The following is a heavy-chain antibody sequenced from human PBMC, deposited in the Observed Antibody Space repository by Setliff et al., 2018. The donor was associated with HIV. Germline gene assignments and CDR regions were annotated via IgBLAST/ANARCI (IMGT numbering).Heavy chain of an antibody. J-gene: IGHJ1*01. CDR1: GYTFTDYY. Sequence: ASVKVSCKASGYTFTDYYMHWVRQAPGQGLEWMGRIKPNSGGTNYAQKFQGRVTMTRDTSISTAYMDLSRLRSDDTAVYYCARDHGMWDYGGNFLLREYFHHWGQGTLVTVSS. D-gene: IGHD4-17*01. V-gene: IGHV1-2*06. CDR2: IKPNSGGT. CDR3: ARDHGMWDYGGNFLLREYFHH.